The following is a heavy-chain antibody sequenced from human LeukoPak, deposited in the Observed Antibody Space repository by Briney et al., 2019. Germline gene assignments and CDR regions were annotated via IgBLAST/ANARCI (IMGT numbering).Heavy chain of an antibody. CDR1: GFTFTNNF. Sequence: GGSLRLSCSASGFTFTNNFMSWVHQVPGKGLEWVANIKQDGSEKYYVDSVKGRFTISRDNAKNSLYLQMNSLRAEDTAVYYCAREVWGDLDWGQGTLVTVSS. CDR2: IKQDGSEK. J-gene: IGHJ4*02. CDR3: AREVWGDLD. V-gene: IGHV3-7*01. D-gene: IGHD2-21*02.